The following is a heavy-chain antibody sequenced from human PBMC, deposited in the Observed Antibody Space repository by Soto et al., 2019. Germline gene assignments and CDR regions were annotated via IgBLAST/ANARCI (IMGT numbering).Heavy chain of an antibody. V-gene: IGHV4-4*02. CDR1: GGSISSSNW. Sequence: SETLSLTCAVSGGSISSSNWWSWVRQPPGKGLEWIGEIYHSGSTNYNPSLKSRVTISVDKSKNQFSLKLSSVTAADTAVYYCARVGYCSGGSCYTDLYYGMDVWGQGTTVTVSS. J-gene: IGHJ6*02. CDR3: ARVGYCSGGSCYTDLYYGMDV. CDR2: IYHSGST. D-gene: IGHD2-15*01.